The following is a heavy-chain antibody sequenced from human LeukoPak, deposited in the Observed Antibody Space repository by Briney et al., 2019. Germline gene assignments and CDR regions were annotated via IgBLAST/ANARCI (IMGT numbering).Heavy chain of an antibody. CDR1: GFTFSSYG. D-gene: IGHD3-16*01. CDR3: AKSLVGRLYYYYMDV. Sequence: GGSLRLSCAASGFTFSSYGMHWVRQAPGKGLEWVAVISYDGSNKYYADSVKGRFTISRDNSKNTLYLQMSSLRAEDTAVYYCAKSLVGRLYYYYMDVWGKGTTVTVSS. CDR2: ISYDGSNK. V-gene: IGHV3-30*18. J-gene: IGHJ6*03.